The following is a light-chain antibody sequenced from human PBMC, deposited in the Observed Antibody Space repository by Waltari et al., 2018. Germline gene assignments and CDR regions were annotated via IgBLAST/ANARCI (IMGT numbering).Light chain of an antibody. CDR1: QGISSY. CDR3: QQRNNYPLT. Sequence: DIQLTQSPSSLSASVGDRVTITCRASQGISSYLAWYQQKPGKAPKLLIYKASTLQSGVPSRFSVSVSGTEFTLTISSLQPEDFAVYFCQQRNNYPLTFGGGTKVEIK. CDR2: KAS. V-gene: IGKV1-9*01. J-gene: IGKJ4*01.